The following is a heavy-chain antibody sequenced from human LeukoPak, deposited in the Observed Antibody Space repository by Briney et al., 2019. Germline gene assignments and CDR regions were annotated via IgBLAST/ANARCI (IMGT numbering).Heavy chain of an antibody. Sequence: PGGSLRLSCAASGFTFSSYAMSWVRQVPGKGLEWVSGISSSGGSTYYADSVKGRFTISRDNSKNTLYLQMNSLRAEDTAIYYCAKRSAVPGPFDFWGQGTLVTVSS. CDR1: GFTFSSYA. CDR2: ISSSGGST. D-gene: IGHD6-19*01. V-gene: IGHV3-23*01. J-gene: IGHJ4*02. CDR3: AKRSAVPGPFDF.